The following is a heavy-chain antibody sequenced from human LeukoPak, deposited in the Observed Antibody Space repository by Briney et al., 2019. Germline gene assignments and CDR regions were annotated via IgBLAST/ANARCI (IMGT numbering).Heavy chain of an antibody. CDR3: ARGAGDGLDY. Sequence: ASVKVSCKVSGYTFTSYGITWVRQAPGQGLEWMGWISTYNGDTKYAQKFQGSVTMTTDTSTSTVYVDLRSLRPDDTAVYYCARGAGDGLDYWGQGTLVTVSS. V-gene: IGHV1-18*01. D-gene: IGHD7-27*01. CDR1: GYTFTSYG. CDR2: ISTYNGDT. J-gene: IGHJ4*02.